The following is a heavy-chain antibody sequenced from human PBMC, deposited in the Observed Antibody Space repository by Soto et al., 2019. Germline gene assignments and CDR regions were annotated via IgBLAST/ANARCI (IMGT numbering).Heavy chain of an antibody. CDR1: GFTFSSYA. Sequence: WGSLRLSCAASGFTFSSYAMSWVRQAPGKGLEWVSAISGSGGSTYYADSVKGRFTISRDNSKNTLYLQMNSLRAEDTAVYYCAKEGSFRTVDTAMVKAAWGQGTLVTVSS. D-gene: IGHD5-18*01. CDR2: ISGSGGST. CDR3: AKEGSFRTVDTAMVKAA. J-gene: IGHJ5*02. V-gene: IGHV3-23*01.